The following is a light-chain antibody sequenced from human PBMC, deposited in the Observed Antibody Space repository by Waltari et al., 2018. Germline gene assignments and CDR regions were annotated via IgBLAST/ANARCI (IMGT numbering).Light chain of an antibody. CDR3: MQGTHPMYT. CDR1: QSLVHSDGNTY. CDR2: KVS. Sequence: DVVMTQSPLSLPVTLGQPASISCRSSQSLVHSDGNTYLNWFQQRPGQSPRRLICKVSTRDSGVPDRFSGSGSGTDFTLKISRVEAEDVGVYFCMQGTHPMYTFGQGTKLEIK. V-gene: IGKV2-30*02. J-gene: IGKJ2*01.